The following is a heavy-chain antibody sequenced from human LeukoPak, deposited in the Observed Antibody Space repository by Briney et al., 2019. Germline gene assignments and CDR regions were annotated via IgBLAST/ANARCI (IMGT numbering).Heavy chain of an antibody. D-gene: IGHD6-19*01. CDR2: ISDSGTT. CDR3: AKDQMSTGWYVDY. CDR1: GFTFSTYV. J-gene: IGHJ4*02. V-gene: IGHV3-23*01. Sequence: PGGSLRLSCAASGFTFSTYVMSCIRRAPGKGLEWVSGISDSGTTYYADSVKGRFTISRDNSKNTMYLQMNSLRAEDTAVYYCAKDQMSTGWYVDYWGPGTLVTISS.